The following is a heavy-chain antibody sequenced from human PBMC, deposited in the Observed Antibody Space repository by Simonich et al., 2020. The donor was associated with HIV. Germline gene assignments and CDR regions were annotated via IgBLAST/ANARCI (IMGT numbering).Heavy chain of an antibody. J-gene: IGHJ5*02. CDR2: VIPLLTIV. D-gene: IGHD3-3*01. Sequence: QVQLVQSGTEVKRPGSSVTVSCKTSGATFNSYAFSWVRQAPGQGLGGMGAVIPLLTIVHYAPNFQGRFTSTADESTSTVYMDLRSLRSEDTAMYYCARGQFGVVVNPNWFDPWGQGTLVTVSS. CDR1: GATFNSYA. V-gene: IGHV1-69*01. CDR3: ARGQFGVVVNPNWFDP.